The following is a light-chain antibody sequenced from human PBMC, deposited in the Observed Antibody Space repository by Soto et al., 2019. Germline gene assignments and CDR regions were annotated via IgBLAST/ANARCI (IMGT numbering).Light chain of an antibody. V-gene: IGKV3-20*01. Sequence: EIVLTQSPGTLSLSPGERATLSCRASQSVSNNYLAWYQQKPGRPPRLLIYGASSRATGIPDRFSVSGSGTDFTLTITRLEPEDFAVYYCQQYSNWPPITFGQGTRLEIK. CDR3: QQYSNWPPIT. CDR2: GAS. CDR1: QSVSNNY. J-gene: IGKJ5*01.